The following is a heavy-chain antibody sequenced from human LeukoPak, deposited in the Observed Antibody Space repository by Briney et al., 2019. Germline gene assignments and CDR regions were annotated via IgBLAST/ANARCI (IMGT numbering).Heavy chain of an antibody. Sequence: PGGSLRLSCAASGFTLTYYAMHWVRQAPGKGLEWGAVTSYDGNKKYYADSVKGRFTISRDSSKNTLYLQMSSLRAEDTAVYYCARSSYDYGGIEGPFDYWGQGTLVTVSS. CDR1: GFTLTYYA. CDR2: TSYDGNKK. V-gene: IGHV3-30*15. J-gene: IGHJ4*02. CDR3: ARSSYDYGGIEGPFDY. D-gene: IGHD4-23*01.